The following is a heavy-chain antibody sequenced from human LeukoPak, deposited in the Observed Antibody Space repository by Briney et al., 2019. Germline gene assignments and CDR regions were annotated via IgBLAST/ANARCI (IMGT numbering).Heavy chain of an antibody. CDR2: IKSKTEGGTT. D-gene: IGHD3-22*01. CDR3: IATYYYDSSGYALDC. CDR1: GFPFSNAW. Sequence: GESLKISCAASGFPFSNAWISWVRQAPGKGLEWVGRIKSKTEGGTTDYAAPVKGRFTISRDDSKNTLYLQMNSLITEDTAVYYCIATYYYDSSGYALDCWGQGTLVTVSS. V-gene: IGHV3-15*01. J-gene: IGHJ4*02.